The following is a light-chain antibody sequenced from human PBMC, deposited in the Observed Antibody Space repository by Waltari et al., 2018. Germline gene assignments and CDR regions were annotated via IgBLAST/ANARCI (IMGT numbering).Light chain of an antibody. Sequence: EVLLTQSPATLSVSPGERATLSCRASQRISTNVAWYQQKPGQAPRLLFYGASTRATDIPARFSGSGSGTEFTLTVSSLQSEDSAVYYCQQYNNWPPLTFGGGTRVEIK. CDR2: GAS. CDR3: QQYNNWPPLT. CDR1: QRISTN. J-gene: IGKJ4*01. V-gene: IGKV3-15*01.